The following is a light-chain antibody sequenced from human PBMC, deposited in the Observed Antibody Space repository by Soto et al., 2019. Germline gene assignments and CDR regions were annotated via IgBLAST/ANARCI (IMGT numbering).Light chain of an antibody. V-gene: IGKV3-20*01. CDR2: GAS. CDR1: QSVGSNY. J-gene: IGKJ5*01. Sequence: EIVLTQSPGTLSLSPGERATLSCRASQSVGSNYLAWYQQTPGQAPRLLIHGASTRATGIPDRFSGSGSGTDFTLTRSRLESEDSAVYYCHQYASSPLTFGQGTRREIK. CDR3: HQYASSPLT.